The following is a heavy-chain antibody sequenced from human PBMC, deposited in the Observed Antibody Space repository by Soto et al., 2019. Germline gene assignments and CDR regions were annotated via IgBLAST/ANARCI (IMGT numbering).Heavy chain of an antibody. CDR2: ISGGGSYI. D-gene: IGHD2-2*01. CDR3: ARDSDCHSTSCFFPPHV. V-gene: IGHV3-21*06. Sequence: GGSLRLSCVASGFTFSNYNMSWVRQVPGKGLEWVSGISGGGSYIFYADSVQGRFSISRDNPKNSLFLEMNSLRVEDTAVYYCARDSDCHSTSCFFPPHVWGQGTTVTVSS. J-gene: IGHJ6*02. CDR1: GFTFSNYN.